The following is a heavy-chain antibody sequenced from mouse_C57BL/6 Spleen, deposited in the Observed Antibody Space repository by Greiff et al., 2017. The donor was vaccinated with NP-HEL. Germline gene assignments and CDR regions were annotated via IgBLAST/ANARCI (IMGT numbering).Heavy chain of an antibody. V-gene: IGHV1-82*01. D-gene: IGHD2-3*01. CDR3: ARGYDGYYNYCDY. J-gene: IGHJ2*01. CDR2: IYPADGDT. Sequence: VQLQQSGPELVKPGASVKISCKASGYAFSSSWMNWVKLRPGKGLEWIGRIYPADGDTNSNGKFKGKATLTADKSSSTAYMQLSSRTSEDSAVYFCARGYDGYYNYCDYGGQGTTLTVSS. CDR1: GYAFSSSW.